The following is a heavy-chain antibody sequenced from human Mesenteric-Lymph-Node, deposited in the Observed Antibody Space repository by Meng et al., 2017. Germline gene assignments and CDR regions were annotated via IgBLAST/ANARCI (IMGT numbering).Heavy chain of an antibody. CDR1: CFTFSDYY. CDR3: ARGADYGDYWYFDL. D-gene: IGHD4-17*01. Sequence: QLLESGGGLVQHGGSLRLFWEASCFTFSDYYMSWIRQAPGKGLEWVSYISSSGSTIYYADSVKGRFTISRDNAKNSLYLQMNSLRAEDTAVYYCARGADYGDYWYFDLWGRGTLVTVSS. V-gene: IGHV3-11*01. CDR2: ISSSGSTI. J-gene: IGHJ2*01.